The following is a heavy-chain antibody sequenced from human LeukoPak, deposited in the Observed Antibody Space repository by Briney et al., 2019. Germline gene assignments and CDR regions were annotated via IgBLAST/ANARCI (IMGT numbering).Heavy chain of an antibody. J-gene: IGHJ4*02. V-gene: IGHV3-21*01. CDR2: ISSSSSYI. Sequence: PGGSLRLSCAASGFTFSSYSMNWVRQAPGKGLEWVSSISSSSSYIYYADSVKGRFTISRDNAKNSLYLQMNSLRAEDTAVYYCARDGTGGYDSSGYYFDYWGQGTLVTVSS. D-gene: IGHD3-22*01. CDR1: GFTFSSYS. CDR3: ARDGTGGYDSSGYYFDY.